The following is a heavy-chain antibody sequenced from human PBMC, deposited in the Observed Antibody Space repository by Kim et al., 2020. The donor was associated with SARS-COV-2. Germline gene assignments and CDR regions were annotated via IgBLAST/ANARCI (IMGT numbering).Heavy chain of an antibody. CDR1: GFTFSNYA. D-gene: IGHD3-9*01. Sequence: GGSLRLSCAASGFTFSNYAMSWVRQAPGQGLEWVSSISGNGGSTNYADSVKGRFTISRDNSKNTLSLQMNSLRAEDTAVYYCAKGSAGLRLIDYWGQGTLVTVSS. J-gene: IGHJ4*02. CDR2: ISGNGGST. V-gene: IGHV3-23*01. CDR3: AKGSAGLRLIDY.